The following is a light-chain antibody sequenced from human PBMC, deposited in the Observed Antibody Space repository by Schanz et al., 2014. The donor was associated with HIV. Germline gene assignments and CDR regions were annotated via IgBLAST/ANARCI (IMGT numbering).Light chain of an antibody. Sequence: DIQMTQFPSSLSASVGDTVTISCRSSQIITNYLNWYQHKSGGAPKLLIYGTSNLHTGVPFRFSGHGSGTDFSLTISDLQPEDFATYYCQQTYSTRLFTFGPGTIVDFK. CDR2: GTS. V-gene: IGKV1-39*01. J-gene: IGKJ3*01. CDR3: QQTYSTRLFT. CDR1: QIITNY.